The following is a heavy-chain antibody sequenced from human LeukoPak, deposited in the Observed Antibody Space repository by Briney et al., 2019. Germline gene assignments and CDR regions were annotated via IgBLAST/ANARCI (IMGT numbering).Heavy chain of an antibody. CDR3: ARVFRPSLTVFIIRGAFES. J-gene: IGHJ3*02. CDR1: GFTFSNAW. D-gene: IGHD3-3*01. CDR2: ITSGSSNI. V-gene: IGHV3-21*01. Sequence: GGSLRLSCAASGFTFSNAWMSWVRQAPGKGLEWVSSITSGSSNISYADSVKGRFTISRDNAKNSLYLQMNSLRAEDTAVYYCARVFRPSLTVFIIRGAFESCGQGTMVTVSS.